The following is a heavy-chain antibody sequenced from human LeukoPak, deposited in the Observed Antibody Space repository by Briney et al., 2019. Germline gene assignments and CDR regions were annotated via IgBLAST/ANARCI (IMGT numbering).Heavy chain of an antibody. CDR2: ISSSGSTI. D-gene: IGHD3-9*01. J-gene: IGHJ3*02. V-gene: IGHV3-48*03. Sequence: PGGSLRLSCAASGFTFSSYEMNWVRQAPGKGLEWVSYISSSGSTIYYADSVKGRFTISRDNAKNSLYLQMNSLRAEDTAVYYCARDLSGRYFDYYAFDIWGQGAMVTVSS. CDR1: GFTFSSYE. CDR3: ARDLSGRYFDYYAFDI.